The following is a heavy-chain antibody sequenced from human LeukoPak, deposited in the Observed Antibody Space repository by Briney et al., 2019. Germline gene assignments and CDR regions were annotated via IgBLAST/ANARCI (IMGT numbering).Heavy chain of an antibody. CDR2: ISSSGSYM. V-gene: IGHV3-21*04. J-gene: IGHJ4*02. D-gene: IGHD2-2*01. CDR3: AKDNIVVVPAAADDY. CDR1: GFTFSDYS. Sequence: GSLILSCAASGFTFSDYSMNWVRQAPGKGLEWVSSISSSGSYMFYADSVEGRFTISRDNAKDSLFLQMNSLRAEDTAVYYCAKDNIVVVPAAADDYWGQGTLVTVSS.